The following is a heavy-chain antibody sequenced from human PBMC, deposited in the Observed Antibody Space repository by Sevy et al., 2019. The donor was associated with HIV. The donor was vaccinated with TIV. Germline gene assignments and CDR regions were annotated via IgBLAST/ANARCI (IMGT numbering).Heavy chain of an antibody. V-gene: IGHV3-53*01. CDR1: GFTVSSNY. J-gene: IGHJ6*02. D-gene: IGHD4-17*01. Sequence: GGSLRLSCAASGFTVSSNYMSWVRQAPGKGLEWVSVIYSGGSTYYADSVKGRFTISGDNSKNTQYLQMNSLRAEDTAVYYCARDSVSYGDYGNYYYGMDVWGQGTTVTVSS. CDR2: IYSGGST. CDR3: ARDSVSYGDYGNYYYGMDV.